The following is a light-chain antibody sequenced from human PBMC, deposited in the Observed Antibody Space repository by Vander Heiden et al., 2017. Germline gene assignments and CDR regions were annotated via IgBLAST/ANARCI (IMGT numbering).Light chain of an antibody. Sequence: EIVMTQSPATLSVSPGERATLSCRASQSVSSNLAWYQQKPGQAPRLLIYGASTRATGIPARFRGSGSGTEFTLTISSLQSEDFAVYYWQQYNNGPPWTFGQGTKVEIK. CDR2: GAS. V-gene: IGKV3-15*01. CDR1: QSVSSN. J-gene: IGKJ1*01. CDR3: QQYNNGPPWT.